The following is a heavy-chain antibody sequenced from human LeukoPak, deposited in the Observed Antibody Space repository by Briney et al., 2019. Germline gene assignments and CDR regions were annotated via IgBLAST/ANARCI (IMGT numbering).Heavy chain of an antibody. CDR3: ARDSGIVVVTAISEVDY. CDR2: ISSSSSYI. J-gene: IGHJ4*02. CDR1: GFTFSSYS. Sequence: PGGSLRLSCAASGFTFSSYSMNWVRQAPGKGLEWVSSISSSSSYIYYADSVKGRFTISRDNAKNSLYLQVNSLRAEDTAVYYCARDSGIVVVTAISEVDYWGQGTLVTVSS. V-gene: IGHV3-21*01. D-gene: IGHD2-21*02.